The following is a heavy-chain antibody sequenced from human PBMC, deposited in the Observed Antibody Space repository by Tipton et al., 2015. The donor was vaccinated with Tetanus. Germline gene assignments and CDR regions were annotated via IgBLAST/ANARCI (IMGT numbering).Heavy chain of an antibody. V-gene: IGHV4/OR15-8*01. CDR3: ARVACSSPSCSSHSFDY. CDR2: VFRSGSA. CDR1: GFTFRSYW. Sequence: LRLSCVASGFTFRSYWMSWVRQAPGKGLEWIGYVFRSGSADYNPSLKSRVNISLNRSENQISLMLTSVTAADTAVYYCARVACSSPSCSSHSFDYWGPGSLVPVSS. J-gene: IGHJ4*02. D-gene: IGHD2-2*01.